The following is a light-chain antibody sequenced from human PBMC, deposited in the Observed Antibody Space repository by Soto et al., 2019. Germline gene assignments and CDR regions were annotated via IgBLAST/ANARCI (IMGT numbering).Light chain of an antibody. CDR2: GAS. Sequence: DIQMTQSPSSLSASVGDRVTITCRASQNIRTELGWYQQKPGKGPTRLIYGASRLQSGVPSRFSGSGSGTEFALTISSLQPADFATYYCQQYNTYPGTFGQGTKVDI. V-gene: IGKV1-17*01. CDR1: QNIRTE. CDR3: QQYNTYPGT. J-gene: IGKJ1*01.